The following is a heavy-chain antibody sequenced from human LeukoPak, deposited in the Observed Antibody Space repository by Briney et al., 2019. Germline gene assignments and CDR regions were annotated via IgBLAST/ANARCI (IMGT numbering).Heavy chain of an antibody. CDR2: IRYDGSNK. CDR3: AKEFITPQWLAASDAFDI. D-gene: IGHD6-19*01. Sequence: PGGSLRLSCAASGFTFSSYEMNWVRQAPGKGLEWVAFIRYDGSNKYYADSVKGRFTISRDNSKNTLYLQMNSLRAEDTAVYYCAKEFITPQWLAASDAFDIWGQGTMVTVSS. CDR1: GFTFSSYE. V-gene: IGHV3-30*02. J-gene: IGHJ3*02.